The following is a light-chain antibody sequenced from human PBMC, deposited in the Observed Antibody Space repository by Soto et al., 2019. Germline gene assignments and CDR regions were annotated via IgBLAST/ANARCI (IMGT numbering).Light chain of an antibody. J-gene: IGLJ3*02. CDR3: CSLAGGNIFRV. CDR1: SSDVGGYNY. V-gene: IGLV2-11*01. CDR2: DVS. Sequence: QSVLTQPRSVSGSPGQSVTISCTGTSSDVGGYNYVSWYQHHPGKAPKFIIFDVSSRPSGVPDRFSGSKSGNTAYLTISGLQADDEADYYCCSLAGGNIFRVFGGGTKLTVL.